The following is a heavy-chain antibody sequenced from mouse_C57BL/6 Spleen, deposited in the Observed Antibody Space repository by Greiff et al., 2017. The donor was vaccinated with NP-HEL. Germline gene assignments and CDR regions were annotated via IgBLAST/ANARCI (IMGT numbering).Heavy chain of an antibody. CDR1: GYTFTSYG. Sequence: QVQLQQSGAELARPGASVKLSCKASGYTFTSYGISWVKQRTGQGLEWIGEIYPRSGNTYYNEKFKGKATLTADKSSSTAYMELRSLTSEDSAVYFCAREDSNYLYAMDYWGQGTSVTVSS. D-gene: IGHD2-5*01. V-gene: IGHV1-81*01. CDR3: AREDSNYLYAMDY. J-gene: IGHJ4*01. CDR2: IYPRSGNT.